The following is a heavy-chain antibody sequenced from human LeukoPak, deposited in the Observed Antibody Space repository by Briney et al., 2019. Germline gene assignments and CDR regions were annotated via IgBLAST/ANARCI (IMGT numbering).Heavy chain of an antibody. CDR1: VDSISSFY. J-gene: IGHJ4*02. V-gene: IGHV4-59*01. CDR3: ARANSGYDPFDY. Sequence: SETLSLTCTVPVDSISSFYWSCIPQPPGKGLEWIGHFYNSGSTNYNPSLKSRVAISVDTSKNQFSLKLSSVTAADTAVYFCARANSGYDPFDYWGQGTLVTVSS. D-gene: IGHD5-12*01. CDR2: FYNSGST.